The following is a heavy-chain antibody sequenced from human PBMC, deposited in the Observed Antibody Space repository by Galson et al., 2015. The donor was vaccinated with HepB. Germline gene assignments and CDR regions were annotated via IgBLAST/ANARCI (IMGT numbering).Heavy chain of an antibody. CDR2: ISSTSKYT. CDR1: GFSFSINS. D-gene: IGHD6-19*01. CDR3: ARDAGSGWYTPGY. Sequence: SLRLSCAASGFSFSINSMTWVRQAPGKGPEWVAGISSTSKYTFYADSVKGRFTNSRDNSKNALYLQMNSLTADGTAVYYCARDAGSGWYTPGYWGQGILVTVS. V-gene: IGHV3-21*06. J-gene: IGHJ4*02.